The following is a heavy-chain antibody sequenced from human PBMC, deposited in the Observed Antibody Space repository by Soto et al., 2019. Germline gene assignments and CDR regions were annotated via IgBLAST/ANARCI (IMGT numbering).Heavy chain of an antibody. Sequence: PSETLSLTCTVSGGSISSYDWSRSRQPPGKGLEWIGYIYYSGSTNYNPSLKSRVTISVDTSTDQFSLKLSAVTAADTAVYYCARSGGGCYYFDYWGQGTLVTVSS. CDR2: IYYSGST. J-gene: IGHJ4*02. CDR1: GGSISSYD. V-gene: IGHV4-59*01. CDR3: ARSGGGCYYFDY. D-gene: IGHD2-15*01.